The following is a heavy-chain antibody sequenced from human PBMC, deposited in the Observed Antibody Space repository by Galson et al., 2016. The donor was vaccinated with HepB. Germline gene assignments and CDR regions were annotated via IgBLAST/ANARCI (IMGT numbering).Heavy chain of an antibody. V-gene: IGHV4-39*01. J-gene: IGHJ4*02. CDR1: GDSISSPDFY. Sequence: SETLSLTCSVSGDSISSPDFYWGWIRQSPGKGLKWVGSVYYSGDTFYNPSLKSRLTMSVDTSKNQFSLSLNSVTAADTAVYYCARHEAFKIVVNPPNIGYSSSWFDYWGQGTLVAVSS. D-gene: IGHD2-2*03. CDR2: VYYSGDT. CDR3: ARHEAFKIVVNPPNIGYSSSWFDY.